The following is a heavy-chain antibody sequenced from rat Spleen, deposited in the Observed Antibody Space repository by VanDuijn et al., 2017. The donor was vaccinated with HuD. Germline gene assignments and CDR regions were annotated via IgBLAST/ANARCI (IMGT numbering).Heavy chain of an antibody. D-gene: IGHD3-7*01. CDR1: GFTFSDYY. V-gene: IGHV5-25*01. Sequence: EVQLVESDGGLVQPGRSLKLSCAASGFTFSDYYMAWIRQTPARGLEWVASISTGGGDTYYRDSVKGRFTVSRDNAKSILYLQMDSLRSEDTATYYCTTREGFVVWGQGTLVTVSS. CDR3: TTREGFVV. J-gene: IGHJ3*01. CDR2: ISTGGGDT.